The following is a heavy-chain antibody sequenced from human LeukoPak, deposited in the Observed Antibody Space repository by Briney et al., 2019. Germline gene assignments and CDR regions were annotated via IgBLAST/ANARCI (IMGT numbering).Heavy chain of an antibody. V-gene: IGHV4-59*08. CDR3: ARHGGTGTLDY. CDR1: GGSISSYY. Sequence: SETLSLTCTVSGGSISSYYWSWIRQPPGKGLEWLGYIYYSGSTNYNPSLKSRVTISVDTSKNQFSLKLSSVTAADTAVYYCARHGGTGTLDYWGQGTLVTVSS. CDR2: IYYSGST. J-gene: IGHJ4*02. D-gene: IGHD1/OR15-1a*01.